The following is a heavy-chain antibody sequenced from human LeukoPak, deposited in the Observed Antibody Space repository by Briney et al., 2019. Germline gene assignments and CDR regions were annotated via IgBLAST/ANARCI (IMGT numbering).Heavy chain of an antibody. CDR2: ISYDGNKE. V-gene: IGHV3-30-3*01. D-gene: IGHD6-13*01. CDR3: AKAPIAAAGTGWFDP. Sequence: GGSLRLSCAAAGFTFSGYAMHWVRQAPGKGLEWVAVISYDGNKEDYADSVKGRFTISRDNSKNTLYLQMNSLRPEDTAVYYCAKAPIAAAGTGWFDPWGQGTLVTVSP. J-gene: IGHJ5*02. CDR1: GFTFSGYA.